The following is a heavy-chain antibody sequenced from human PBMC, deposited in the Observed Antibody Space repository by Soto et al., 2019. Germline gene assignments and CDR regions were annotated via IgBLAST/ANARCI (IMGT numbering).Heavy chain of an antibody. J-gene: IGHJ3*02. Sequence: SETLSLTCTVSGGSISSYYWSWIRQPPGKGLEWTGYIYYSGSTNYNPSLKSRVTISVDTSKNQFSLKLSSVTAADTAVYYCARVWGGAFDIWGQGTMVTVSS. CDR2: IYYSGST. V-gene: IGHV4-59*01. CDR1: GGSISSYY. D-gene: IGHD3-10*01. CDR3: ARVWGGAFDI.